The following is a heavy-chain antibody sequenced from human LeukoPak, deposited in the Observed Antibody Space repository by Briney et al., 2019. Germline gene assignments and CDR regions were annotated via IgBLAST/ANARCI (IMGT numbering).Heavy chain of an antibody. D-gene: IGHD2-2*01. J-gene: IGHJ4*02. Sequence: PGGSLRLSCAASGFTFDDFGMSWVRQVPGKGLEWVSGINWTGGRTGYADSVKGRFTISRDNAKNSLYLQTNSLRAEDTAVYYCARDTADCSITSCYGRIMGYWGQGTLVTVSS. CDR3: ARDTADCSITSCYGRIMGY. V-gene: IGHV3-20*04. CDR2: INWTGGRT. CDR1: GFTFDDFG.